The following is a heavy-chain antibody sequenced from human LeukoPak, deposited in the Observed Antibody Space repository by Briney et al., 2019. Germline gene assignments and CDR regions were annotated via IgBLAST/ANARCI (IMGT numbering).Heavy chain of an antibody. CDR1: GGSISSYY. D-gene: IGHD3-22*01. J-gene: IGHJ5*02. Sequence: SETLSLTCTVSGGSISSYYWSWIRQPPGKGLEWIGYIYYSGSTNYNPSLKSRVTISVDTSKNQFSLKLSPVTAADTAVYYCAGEVVITVANWFDPWGQGTLVTVSS. V-gene: IGHV4-59*01. CDR3: AGEVVITVANWFDP. CDR2: IYYSGST.